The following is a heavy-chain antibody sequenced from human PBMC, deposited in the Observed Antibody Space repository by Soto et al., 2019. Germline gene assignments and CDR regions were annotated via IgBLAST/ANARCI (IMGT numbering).Heavy chain of an antibody. Sequence: ASVKVSCKASGYTFTSYYINWVRQATGQGLEWMGWMNPNSGNTGYAQKFQGRVTMTRNTSISTAYMELSSLRSEDTAVYYCAIKRVVVPAAMVYYYYYMDVWGKGTMVTVS. CDR1: GYTFTSYY. V-gene: IGHV1-8*01. CDR3: AIKRVVVPAAMVYYYYYMDV. CDR2: MNPNSGNT. D-gene: IGHD2-2*01. J-gene: IGHJ6*03.